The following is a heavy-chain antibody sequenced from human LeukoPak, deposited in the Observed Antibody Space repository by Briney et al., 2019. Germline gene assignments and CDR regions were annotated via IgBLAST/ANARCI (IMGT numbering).Heavy chain of an antibody. J-gene: IGHJ6*02. D-gene: IGHD4-11*01. Sequence: ASVTVSCTASGGTFSSYAFSWVRQAPGQGLEWMGGIIPIFGTSNYAQTLQGRVAITADESTTTVYMDLSSLTSEDTAVYYCARNDHTDYPSPYGMDVWGQGTTVTVSS. CDR1: GGTFSSYA. CDR3: ARNDHTDYPSPYGMDV. V-gene: IGHV1-69*13. CDR2: IIPIFGTS.